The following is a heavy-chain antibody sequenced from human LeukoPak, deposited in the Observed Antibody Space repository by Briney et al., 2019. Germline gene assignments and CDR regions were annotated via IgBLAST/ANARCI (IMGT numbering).Heavy chain of an antibody. CDR1: GYXFTGYY. CDR2: INPNSGGT. CDR3: ARSRYCSSTSCYALFFDY. J-gene: IGHJ4*02. V-gene: IGHV1-2*02. Sequence: ASVKVSCKASGYXFTGYYIHWVRQAPGQGLEWMGWINPNSGGTNYAQKFQGRVTMTRDTSISTAYMELGRLRSDDTAVYYCARSRYCSSTSCYALFFDYWGQGTLVTVSS. D-gene: IGHD2-2*01.